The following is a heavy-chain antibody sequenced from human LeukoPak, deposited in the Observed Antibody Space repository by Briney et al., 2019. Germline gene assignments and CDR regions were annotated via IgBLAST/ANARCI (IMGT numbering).Heavy chain of an antibody. CDR3: ARDYDTTTHFDY. CDR1: GFTFSSYA. CDR2: ISSSSSYI. J-gene: IGHJ4*02. D-gene: IGHD3-16*01. Sequence: GGSLRLSCAASGFTFSSYAMSWVRQAPGKGLEWVSAISSSSSYIYYADSVKGRFTISRDNAKNSLYLQMNSLRAEDTAVYYCARDYDTTTHFDYWGQGTLVTVSS. V-gene: IGHV3-21*01.